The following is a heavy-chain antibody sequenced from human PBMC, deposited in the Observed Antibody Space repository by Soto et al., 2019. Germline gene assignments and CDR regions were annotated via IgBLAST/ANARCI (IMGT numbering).Heavy chain of an antibody. J-gene: IGHJ4*02. CDR3: ARDRPHYGSGSCTVESLDY. V-gene: IGHV4-31*03. D-gene: IGHD3-10*01. CDR1: GGSINSGGYY. CDR2: IYYSGTT. Sequence: QVQLQESGPGLVKPSQTLSLTCTVSGGSINSGGYYWSWIRQRPGKGLEWIGYIYYSGTTYYNPSLKSRVTISVDSSKNQFSVKLSSVTAADTAVYYCARDRPHYGSGSCTVESLDYWGQGTLVTVST.